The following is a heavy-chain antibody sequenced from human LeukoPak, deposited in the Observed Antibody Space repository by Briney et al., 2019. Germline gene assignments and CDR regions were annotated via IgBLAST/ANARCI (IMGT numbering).Heavy chain of an antibody. CDR1: GYAFTSYG. D-gene: IGHD6-6*01. CDR2: ISAYNGNT. V-gene: IGHV1-18*01. Sequence: ASVKVSCKASGYAFTSYGISWVRQAPGQGLEWMGWISAYNGNTNYAQKLQGRVAMTTDTSTSTAYMELRSLRSDDTAVYYCARDRGRQLVPGYWGQGTLVTVSS. CDR3: ARDRGRQLVPGY. J-gene: IGHJ4*02.